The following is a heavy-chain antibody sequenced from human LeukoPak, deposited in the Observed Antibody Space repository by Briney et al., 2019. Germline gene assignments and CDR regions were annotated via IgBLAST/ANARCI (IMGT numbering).Heavy chain of an antibody. Sequence: PSETLSLTCAVSGYSISSGYYWGWIRQPPGKGLEWIGSIYHSGSTYYNPSLKSRVTISVDTSKNQFSLTLSSVTAADTAVYYCASAFNYHFDYWGQGTLVPVSS. CDR1: GYSISSGYY. V-gene: IGHV4-38-2*01. J-gene: IGHJ4*02. D-gene: IGHD5-24*01. CDR3: ASAFNYHFDY. CDR2: IYHSGST.